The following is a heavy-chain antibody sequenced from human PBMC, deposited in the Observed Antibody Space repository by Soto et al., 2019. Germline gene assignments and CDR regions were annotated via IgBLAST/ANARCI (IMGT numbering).Heavy chain of an antibody. CDR2: INHSGST. CDR3: ARYSPSDYDSGTYGMDV. Sequence: SETLSLTCAVYGGSFSGYYWSWIRQPPGKGLEWIGEINHSGSTNYNPSLKSRVTISVDTSKNQFSLKLSSVTAADTAVYYCARYSPSDYDSGTYGMDVWGQGTTVTVS. D-gene: IGHD3-22*01. J-gene: IGHJ6*02. CDR1: GGSFSGYY. V-gene: IGHV4-34*01.